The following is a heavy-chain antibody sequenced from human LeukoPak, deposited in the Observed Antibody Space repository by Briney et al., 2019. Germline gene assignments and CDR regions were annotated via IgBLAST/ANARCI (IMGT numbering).Heavy chain of an antibody. D-gene: IGHD3-10*01. V-gene: IGHV3-74*03. CDR1: GFTFSTYY. J-gene: IGHJ4*02. Sequence: PGGSLRLSCTVSGFTFSTYYNNWVRQSPGKGRVWVGIIYGDGRNTTDAVSVKGRFTISRDKAKNTAYLQMNSLRDEDTAVYFCARDYAGSSDYWGQGTLVTVSA. CDR3: ARDYAGSSDY. CDR2: IYGDGRNT.